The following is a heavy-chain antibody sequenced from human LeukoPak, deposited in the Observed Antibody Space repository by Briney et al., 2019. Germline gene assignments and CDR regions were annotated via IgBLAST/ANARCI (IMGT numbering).Heavy chain of an antibody. D-gene: IGHD1-26*01. V-gene: IGHV4-34*01. CDR3: ARGQWGLLPPFDH. Sequence: PSETLSLTCAVYGGSFSGYYWSWIRQPPGKGLEWIGEINHSGSTNYNPSLKSRVTISIDTSKNQFSLKLSSVTAADTAVYYCARGQWGLLPPFDHWGQGTLVSVSS. CDR1: GGSFSGYY. CDR2: INHSGST. J-gene: IGHJ4*02.